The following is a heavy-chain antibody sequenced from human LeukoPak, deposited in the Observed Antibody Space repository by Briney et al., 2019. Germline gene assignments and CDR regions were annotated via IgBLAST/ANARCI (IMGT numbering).Heavy chain of an antibody. Sequence: GGSLRLSCAASGFTFSSYAMSWIRQAPGKGLEWVSAISGSGGSTYYADSVKGRFTISRDNSKNTLYLQMNSLRAEDTAVYYCAKDQFGITTFDYWGQGTLVTVSS. D-gene: IGHD3-10*01. V-gene: IGHV3-23*01. J-gene: IGHJ4*02. CDR3: AKDQFGITTFDY. CDR2: ISGSGGST. CDR1: GFTFSSYA.